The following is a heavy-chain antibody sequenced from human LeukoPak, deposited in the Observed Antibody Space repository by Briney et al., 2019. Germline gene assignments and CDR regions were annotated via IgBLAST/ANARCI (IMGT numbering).Heavy chain of an antibody. D-gene: IGHD3-3*01. CDR1: GGSISSGDYY. V-gene: IGHV4-30-4*08. Sequence: SETLSLTYTVSGGSISSGDYYWSWIRQPPGKGLEWIGYIYYSGSTYYNPSLKSRVTISVDTSKNQFSLKLSSVTAADTAVYYCARVPVLEWLLGSYWYFDLWGRGTLVTVSS. J-gene: IGHJ2*01. CDR2: IYYSGST. CDR3: ARVPVLEWLLGSYWYFDL.